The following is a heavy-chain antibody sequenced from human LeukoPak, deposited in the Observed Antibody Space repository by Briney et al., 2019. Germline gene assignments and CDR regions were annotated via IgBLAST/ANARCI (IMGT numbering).Heavy chain of an antibody. Sequence: PSEALSLTCAVYGGSFSGYYWSWIRQPPGKGLEWIGEINHSGSTNYNPSLKSRVTISVDTSKNQFSLKLSSVTAADTAVYYCARGQGRYRIVGATVVDYWGQGTLVTVSS. D-gene: IGHD1-26*01. V-gene: IGHV4-34*01. CDR3: ARGQGRYRIVGATVVDY. CDR1: GGSFSGYY. CDR2: INHSGST. J-gene: IGHJ4*02.